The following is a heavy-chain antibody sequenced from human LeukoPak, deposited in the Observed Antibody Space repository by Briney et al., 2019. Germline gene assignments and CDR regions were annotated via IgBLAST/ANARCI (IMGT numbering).Heavy chain of an antibody. J-gene: IGHJ4*02. D-gene: IGHD5-12*01. CDR2: TIASGSST. CDR3: AKDQAWLRFDY. Sequence: GGSLRLSCAASGFTFSSYAMTWVRQAPGKGLEWVSVTIASGSSTYYADSVKGRFTISRDNSKNTLYLQMNSLRAEDTAVYYCAKDQAWLRFDYWGQGTLVTVSS. V-gene: IGHV3-23*01. CDR1: GFTFSSYA.